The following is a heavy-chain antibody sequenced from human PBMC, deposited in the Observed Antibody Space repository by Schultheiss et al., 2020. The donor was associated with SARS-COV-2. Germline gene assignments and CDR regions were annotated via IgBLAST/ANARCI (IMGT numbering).Heavy chain of an antibody. D-gene: IGHD4/OR15-4a*01. V-gene: IGHV4-59*01. CDR1: GSSITGFF. J-gene: IGHJ3*02. Sequence: SETLSLTCSVSGSSITGFFWTWNQQPPGKGLDPIGNIYFTGITKYNPSLKSRVTISIDTSKNQFSLKLGSVTAADTAVYYCARDQDYGRNAFDIWGQGTMVTVSS. CDR2: IYFTGIT. CDR3: ARDQDYGRNAFDI.